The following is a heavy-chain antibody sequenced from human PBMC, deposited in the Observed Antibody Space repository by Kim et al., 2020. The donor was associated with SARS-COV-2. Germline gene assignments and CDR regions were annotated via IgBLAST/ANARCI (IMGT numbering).Heavy chain of an antibody. V-gene: IGHV3-9*01. CDR3: AKDGIPYNYYYGMDV. J-gene: IGHJ6*02. CDR2: ISWNSGSI. Sequence: GGSLRLSCAASGFTFDDYSMHWVRQAPGKGLEWVSGISWNSGSIGYADSVKGLFTISRDNAKNSLYLQMNSLRAEDTALYYCAKDGIPYNYYYGMDVWGQGTTVPVSS. D-gene: IGHD2-21*01. CDR1: GFTFDDYS.